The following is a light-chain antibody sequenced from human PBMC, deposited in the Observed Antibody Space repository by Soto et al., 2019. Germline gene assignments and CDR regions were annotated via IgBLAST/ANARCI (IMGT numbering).Light chain of an antibody. CDR2: LEGRGNY. V-gene: IGLV4-60*02. Sequence: QAVLTQSSSASASLGSSVKLTCTLSSGHSSYIIAWYQQQPGKAPRYLMKLEGRGNYNKGSGVPDRFSGSSSGADRYLTISNLQFEDEADYYCETWDSNTHVFGTGTKLTVL. CDR3: ETWDSNTHV. J-gene: IGLJ1*01. CDR1: SGHSSYI.